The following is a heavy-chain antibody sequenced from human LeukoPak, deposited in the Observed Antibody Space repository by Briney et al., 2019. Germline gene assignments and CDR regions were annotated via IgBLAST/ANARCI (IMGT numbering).Heavy chain of an antibody. D-gene: IGHD1-7*01. J-gene: IGHJ6*02. V-gene: IGHV3-23*01. CDR1: GFTFSSYA. CDR2: ISGSGGST. Sequence: QSGGSLRLSCAASGFTFSSYAMSWVRQAPGKGLEWVSAISGSGGSTYYADSVKGRFTISRDNSKNTLYLQMNSLRAEDTAVYYCAKEAGTTFYYYYGMDVWGQGTTVTVSS. CDR3: AKEAGTTFYYYYGMDV.